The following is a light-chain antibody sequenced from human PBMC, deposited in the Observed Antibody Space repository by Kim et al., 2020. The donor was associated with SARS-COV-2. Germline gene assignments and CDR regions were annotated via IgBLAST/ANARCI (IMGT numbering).Light chain of an antibody. CDR1: QSVRNN. Sequence: EIVMTQSPATLSVSPGERATLSCRASQSVRNNLAWYQQIPGQAPRLLIHGASIGATGIPARFSGSGSGTEFTLTISSLQSEDFAVYYCQQYDTWPTFGQGTKLEI. J-gene: IGKJ2*01. CDR3: QQYDTWPT. V-gene: IGKV3-15*01. CDR2: GAS.